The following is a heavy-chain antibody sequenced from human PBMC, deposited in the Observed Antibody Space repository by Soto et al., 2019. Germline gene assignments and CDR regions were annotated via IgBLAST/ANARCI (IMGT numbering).Heavy chain of an antibody. CDR3: ARGPSSLTRFDY. D-gene: IGHD2-2*01. Sequence: GGSLRLSCAASGFTFSSYTMHWVRPAPGKGLEWVAVISYDGSNEYYADSVKGRFTISRDNSKNTLYVQMNSLRAEDTAVYYCARGPSSLTRFDYWGQGTLVTVSS. J-gene: IGHJ4*02. V-gene: IGHV3-30-3*01. CDR2: ISYDGSNE. CDR1: GFTFSSYT.